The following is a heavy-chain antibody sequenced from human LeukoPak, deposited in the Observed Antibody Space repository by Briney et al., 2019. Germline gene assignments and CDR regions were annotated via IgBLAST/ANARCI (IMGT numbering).Heavy chain of an antibody. V-gene: IGHV3-21*01. CDR2: ISSSSSYI. D-gene: IGHD2-8*02. Sequence: KPGGSLRFSCAASGFTFRSYSMNWVRQAPGKGLEWVSSISSSSSYIYYADSVKGRFTISRDNAKNSLYLQMNSLRAEDTAVYYCARYATGGSAFDIWGQGTMVTVSS. J-gene: IGHJ3*02. CDR1: GFTFRSYS. CDR3: ARYATGGSAFDI.